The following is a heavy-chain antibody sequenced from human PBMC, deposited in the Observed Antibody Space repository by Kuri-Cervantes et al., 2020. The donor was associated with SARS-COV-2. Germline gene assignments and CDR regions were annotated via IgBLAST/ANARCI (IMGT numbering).Heavy chain of an antibody. J-gene: IGHJ4*02. CDR1: GFRFSNYN. Sequence: GESLKISCVASGFRFSNYNLNWVSQAPGKGLEWVSTISSGSDYIYYGDSVKGRFTISRDNAENSLYLQMNSLRVGDTAVYYCTRDRGYCSGGGCYSTGFSFDYWGQGALVTVSS. CDR3: TRDRGYCSGGGCYSTGFSFDY. D-gene: IGHD2-15*01. CDR2: ISSGSDYI. V-gene: IGHV3-21*01.